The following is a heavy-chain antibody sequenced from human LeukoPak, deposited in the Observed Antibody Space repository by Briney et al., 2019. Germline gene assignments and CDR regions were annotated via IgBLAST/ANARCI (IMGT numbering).Heavy chain of an antibody. V-gene: IGHV3-23*01. CDR3: ARSSSGFLDFDY. CDR1: GFTFSSYA. Sequence: PGGSLRLSCAASGFTFSSYAMSWVRQAPGKGLEWVSAISGSGGSTYYADSVKGRFTISRDNSKNTLYLQMNSLRAEDTAVYYCARSSSGFLDFDYWGQGTLVTVSS. J-gene: IGHJ4*02. D-gene: IGHD6-19*01. CDR2: ISGSGGST.